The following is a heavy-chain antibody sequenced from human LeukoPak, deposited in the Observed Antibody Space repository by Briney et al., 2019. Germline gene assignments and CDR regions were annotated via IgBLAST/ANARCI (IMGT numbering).Heavy chain of an antibody. CDR2: SDYSGGT. Sequence: SETLSLTCTVSGGSISGYYWSWIRQSPGKGLEWIGYSDYSGGTNYNPSLKSRVTISIDTSKNQFSLKLSSVTAADTAVYYCAGEEDQHYGMDVWGQGTTVTVSS. D-gene: IGHD2-2*01. J-gene: IGHJ6*02. CDR3: AGEEDQHYGMDV. V-gene: IGHV4-59*01. CDR1: GGSISGYY.